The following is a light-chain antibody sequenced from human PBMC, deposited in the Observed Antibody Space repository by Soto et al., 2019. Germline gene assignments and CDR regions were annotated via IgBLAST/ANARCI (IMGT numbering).Light chain of an antibody. CDR1: QSVTTY. V-gene: IGKV3-11*01. CDR3: QQRSNWPPPIT. J-gene: IGKJ5*01. CDR2: DAS. Sequence: EIVMTQSPGTLSLSPGERATLSCMASQSVTTYLAWYQQKPGQAPRLLSYDASDRATGIPARFSGSGSGTDFTLTISSLEPEDFAVYYCQQRSNWPPPITFGQGTRLEIK.